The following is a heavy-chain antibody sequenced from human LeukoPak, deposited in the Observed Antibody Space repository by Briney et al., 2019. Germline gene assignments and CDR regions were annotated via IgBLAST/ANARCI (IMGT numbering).Heavy chain of an antibody. V-gene: IGHV4-59*08. J-gene: IGHJ4*02. Sequence: SETLSLTCTDSGGSISSYYWSWIRQPPGKGLEWIGYIYYSGSTNYNPSLKSRVTISVDTSKNQFSLKLSSVTAADTAVYYCARSHSSGYYYGGDYFDYWGQGTLVTVSS. CDR1: GGSISSYY. D-gene: IGHD3-22*01. CDR2: IYYSGST. CDR3: ARSHSSGYYYGGDYFDY.